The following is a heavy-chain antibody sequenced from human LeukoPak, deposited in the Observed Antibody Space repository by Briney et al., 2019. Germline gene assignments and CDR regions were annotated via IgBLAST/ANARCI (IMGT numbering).Heavy chain of an antibody. CDR1: GFTFSGYP. CDR2: ISYDGSNK. J-gene: IGHJ6*02. V-gene: IGHV3-30*14. Sequence: GGSLRLSCAASGFTFSGYPIHWVRQAPGKGLEWVAVISYDGSNKYYADSVKGRFTISRDNSKNTLYLQMNSLRAEDTAVYYCARDHRYYYYGMDVWGQGTTVTVSS. CDR3: ARDHRYYYYGMDV.